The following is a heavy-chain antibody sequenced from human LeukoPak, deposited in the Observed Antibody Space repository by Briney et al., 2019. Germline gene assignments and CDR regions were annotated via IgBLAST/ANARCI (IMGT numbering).Heavy chain of an antibody. CDR3: VPATPGGVLDYFDY. D-gene: IGHD2-15*01. V-gene: IGHV4-59*01. J-gene: IGHJ4*02. CDR2: IYYSGST. CDR1: GGSISSYY. Sequence: PSETLSLTCTVSGGSISSYYWSWIRQPPGKGLEWIGYIYYSGSTNYNPSLKSRVTISVDTSKNQFSLKLSSVTAADTAVYYCVPATPGGVLDYFDYWGQGTLVTVSS.